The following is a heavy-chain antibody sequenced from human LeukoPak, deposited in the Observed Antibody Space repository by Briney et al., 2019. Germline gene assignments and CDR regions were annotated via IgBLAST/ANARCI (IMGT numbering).Heavy chain of an antibody. Sequence: GGSVKVSCKASGYTFTGYYMHWVRQAPGQGLEWMGWINPNSGGTNYAQKFQGRVTMTRDTSISTAYMELSRLRSDDTAVYYCAGPRGIAAAGTAKGPGYYYGMDVWGQGTTVTVSS. CDR3: AGPRGIAAAGTAKGPGYYYGMDV. J-gene: IGHJ6*02. CDR1: GYTFTGYY. D-gene: IGHD6-13*01. CDR2: INPNSGGT. V-gene: IGHV1-2*02.